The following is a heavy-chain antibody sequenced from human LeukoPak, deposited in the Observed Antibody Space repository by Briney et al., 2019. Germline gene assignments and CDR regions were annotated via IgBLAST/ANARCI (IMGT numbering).Heavy chain of an antibody. J-gene: IGHJ6*03. CDR2: MNPNSGNT. D-gene: IGHD2-2*01. CDR1: GXTXTRYD. Sequence: GASVKVSXKASGXTXTRYDIXWVRQPTGQGLEWMGWMNPNSGNTGYAQKFQGRVTMTRNTSISTAYMELSSLRSEDTAVYYCASRQYCSSTSCEGDYYYYYMDVWGKGTAVTVSS. V-gene: IGHV1-8*01. CDR3: ASRQYCSSTSCEGDYYYYYMDV.